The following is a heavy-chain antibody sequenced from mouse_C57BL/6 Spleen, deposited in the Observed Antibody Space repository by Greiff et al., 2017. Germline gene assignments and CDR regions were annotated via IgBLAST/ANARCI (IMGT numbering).Heavy chain of an antibody. Sequence: QVQLQQPGAELVKPGASVKMSCKASGYTFTSYWITWVKQRPGQGLEWIGDIYPVSGSTNYNEKFKIKATLTVDTSSSTAYMQLSSLTSEESAVYYCARGKLGQLGLYYYAMDYWGQGTSVTVSS. J-gene: IGHJ4*01. V-gene: IGHV1-55*01. CDR2: IYPVSGST. D-gene: IGHD4-1*02. CDR1: GYTFTSYW. CDR3: ARGKLGQLGLYYYAMDY.